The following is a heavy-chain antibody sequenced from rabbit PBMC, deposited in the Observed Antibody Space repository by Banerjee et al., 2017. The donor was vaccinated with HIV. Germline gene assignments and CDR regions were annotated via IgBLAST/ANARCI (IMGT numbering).Heavy chain of an antibody. V-gene: IGHV1S40*01. CDR2: IYAGSSGFT. CDR1: GFSLSSNDY. D-gene: IGHD1-1*01. J-gene: IGHJ6*01. Sequence: SLEESGGDLVKPGASLTLTCTASGFSLSSNDYMCWVRQAPGKGLEWIACIYAGSSGFTYHATWAKGRFTISKTSSTTVTLQMTSLTAADTATYFCARDTSTSFSSYGMDLWGPGTLVTVS. CDR3: ARDTSTSFSSYGMDL.